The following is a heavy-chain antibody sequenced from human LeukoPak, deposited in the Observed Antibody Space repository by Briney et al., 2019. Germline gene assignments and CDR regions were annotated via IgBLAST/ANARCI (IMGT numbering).Heavy chain of an antibody. D-gene: IGHD3-3*01. Sequence: ASVKVSCKASGYTFTGYYMHWVRQAPGQGLEWMGRINPNSGGTNYAQKFQGRVTMTRDTSISTAYMELSRLRSDDTAVYYCARGLFGEDAFDIWGRGTMVTVSS. CDR3: ARGLFGEDAFDI. V-gene: IGHV1-2*06. CDR2: INPNSGGT. J-gene: IGHJ3*02. CDR1: GYTFTGYY.